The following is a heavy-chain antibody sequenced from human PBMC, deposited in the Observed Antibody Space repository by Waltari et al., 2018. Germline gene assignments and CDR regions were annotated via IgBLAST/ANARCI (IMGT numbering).Heavy chain of an antibody. CDR2: IWYDVSNK. J-gene: IGHJ4*02. D-gene: IGHD3-10*01. CDR1: GFTFSSYG. CDR3: ARNDYNGNSFDY. V-gene: IGHV3-33*01. Sequence: QVHLVESGGGVVQPGRSLSLSCAAFGFTFSSYGMHWVRQAPGKGLEWVAVIWYDVSNKHYADSVKGRFTISRDNSKNTLYLQMNSLRAEDTAVYYCARNDYNGNSFDYWGQGTLVTVSS.